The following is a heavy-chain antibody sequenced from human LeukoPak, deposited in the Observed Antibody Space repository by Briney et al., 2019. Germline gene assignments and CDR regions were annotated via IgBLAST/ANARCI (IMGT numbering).Heavy chain of an antibody. D-gene: IGHD3-10*01. CDR2: ISSSSSYI. Sequence: GGSLRLSCAASGFTFSSYSMSWVRQAPGKGLEWVSSISSSSSYIYYADSVKGRFTISRDNAKNSLYLQMNSLRTEDTAVYYCARGPPYGSGKFGPFDYWGQGTLVTVSS. CDR3: ARGPPYGSGKFGPFDY. CDR1: GFTFSSYS. J-gene: IGHJ4*02. V-gene: IGHV3-21*04.